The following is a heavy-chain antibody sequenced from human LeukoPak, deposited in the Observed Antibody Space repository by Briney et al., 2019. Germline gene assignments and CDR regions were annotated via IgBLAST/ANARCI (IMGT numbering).Heavy chain of an antibody. CDR3: AREAKGESLDY. CDR1: GFTFSSYW. D-gene: IGHD3-10*01. Sequence: GGSLRLSCAASGFTFSSYWMSWVRRAPGKGLEWVANIKQDGSEKYYVDSVKGRFTISRDNAKNSLYLQMNSLRAEDTAVYYCAREAKGESLDYWGQGTLVTVSS. V-gene: IGHV3-7*01. CDR2: IKQDGSEK. J-gene: IGHJ4*02.